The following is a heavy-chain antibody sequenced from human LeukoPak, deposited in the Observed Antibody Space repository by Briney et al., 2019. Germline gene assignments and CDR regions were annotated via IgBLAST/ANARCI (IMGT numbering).Heavy chain of an antibody. J-gene: IGHJ6*02. CDR3: ARAPYGDYVESRYYYYGMDV. CDR2: IKQDGSEK. D-gene: IGHD4-17*01. CDR1: GFTFDDYA. V-gene: IGHV3-7*01. Sequence: GGSLRLSCAASGFTFDDYAMHWVRQAPGKGLEWVANIKQDGSEKYYVDSVKGRFTISRDNAKNSLYLQMNSLRAEDTAVYYCARAPYGDYVESRYYYYGMDVWGQGTTVTVSS.